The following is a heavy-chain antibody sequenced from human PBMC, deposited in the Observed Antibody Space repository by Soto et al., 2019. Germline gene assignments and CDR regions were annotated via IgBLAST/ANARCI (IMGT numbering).Heavy chain of an antibody. Sequence: SETRSLTCAVSGYSISSSNWWGWIRQPPGEGLEWIGYIYYSGTTYYNPSLKSRVTMSVDTSKNQFSLKLTSVTAVDTAVYYCARREIKGPIDDWGQGTLVTVSS. CDR3: ARREIKGPIDD. CDR2: IYYSGTT. V-gene: IGHV4-28*01. D-gene: IGHD1-26*01. CDR1: GYSISSSNW. J-gene: IGHJ4*02.